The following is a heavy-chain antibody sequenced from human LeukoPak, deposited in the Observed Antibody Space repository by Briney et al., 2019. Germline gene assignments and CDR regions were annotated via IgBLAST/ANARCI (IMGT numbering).Heavy chain of an antibody. D-gene: IGHD6-6*01. Sequence: PGGSLRLSCAASGFTFNNYAMNWVRQAPGKGLEWVSVISGSGGTTYYADSVKGRFTISRDSSKNTLYLQMNSLRAEDTAVYYCAKRAAARTLDYWGQGTLVTVSS. V-gene: IGHV3-23*01. CDR2: ISGSGGTT. CDR3: AKRAAARTLDY. CDR1: GFTFNNYA. J-gene: IGHJ4*02.